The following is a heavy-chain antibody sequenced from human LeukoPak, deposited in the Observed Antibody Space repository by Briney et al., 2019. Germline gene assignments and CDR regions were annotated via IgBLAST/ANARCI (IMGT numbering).Heavy chain of an antibody. CDR2: INPNSGGT. CDR3: AGSAGDDSSGYSEGPGY. D-gene: IGHD3-22*01. J-gene: IGHJ4*02. Sequence: ASVKVSCKASGYTFTGYYMHWVRQTPGQGLEWMGWINPNSGGTNYAQKFQGRVTMTRDTSISTAYMELSRLRSDDTAVYYCAGSAGDDSSGYSEGPGYWGQGTLVTVSS. V-gene: IGHV1-2*02. CDR1: GYTFTGYY.